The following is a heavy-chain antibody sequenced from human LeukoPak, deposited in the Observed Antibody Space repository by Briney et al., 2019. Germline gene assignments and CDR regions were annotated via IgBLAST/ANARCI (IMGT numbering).Heavy chain of an antibody. CDR1: GFTFTSYA. V-gene: IGHV1-69*13. CDR3: ARDRCSSTSCYNWFDP. Sequence: SVKVSCRASGFTFTSYAISWVRQAPGQGLEWMGGIIPFFGTTNYAQKFQGRVTITADESTSTAYMELSSLRSEDTAMYYCARDRCSSTSCYNWFDPWGQGTLVTVSS. CDR2: IIPFFGTT. D-gene: IGHD2-2*01. J-gene: IGHJ5*02.